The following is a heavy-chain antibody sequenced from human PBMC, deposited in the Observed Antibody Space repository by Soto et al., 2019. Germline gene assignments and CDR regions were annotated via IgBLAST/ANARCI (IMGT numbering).Heavy chain of an antibody. CDR1: GGTFSSYA. CDR2: IIPIFGTA. V-gene: IGHV1-69*06. Sequence: GASVKVSCKASGGTFSSYAISWVRQAPGQGLEWMGGIIPIFGTANYAQKFQGRVTITADKSTSTAYMELSSLRSEDTAVYYCARCVRIAAAGTGYYYGMDVWGQGTTVTV. D-gene: IGHD6-13*01. CDR3: ARCVRIAAAGTGYYYGMDV. J-gene: IGHJ6*02.